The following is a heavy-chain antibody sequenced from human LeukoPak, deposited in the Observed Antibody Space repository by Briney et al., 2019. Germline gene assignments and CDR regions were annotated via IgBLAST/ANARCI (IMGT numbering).Heavy chain of an antibody. D-gene: IGHD2-15*01. Sequence: ASVKVSCKASGYTFTGYYMHWVRQAPGQGLEWMGWINPNSGGTNYAQKFQGRVTMSVDTSKNQFSLKLTSMTDADAAVYYCARDCSGGNCYSGVIDYWGQGTQVIVSS. V-gene: IGHV1-2*02. CDR2: INPNSGGT. J-gene: IGHJ4*02. CDR1: GYTFTGYY. CDR3: ARDCSGGNCYSGVIDY.